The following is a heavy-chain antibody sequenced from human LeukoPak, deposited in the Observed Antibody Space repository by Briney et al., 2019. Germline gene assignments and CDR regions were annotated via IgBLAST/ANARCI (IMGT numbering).Heavy chain of an antibody. CDR2: ISSSSSYI. CDR3: ARSRDGYNFGY. D-gene: IGHD5-24*01. CDR1: GFTFSSYS. Sequence: GGSLRLSXAASGFTFSSYSMNWVRQAPGKGLEWVSSISSSSSYIYYADSVKGRFTISRDNAKNSLYLQMNSLRAEDTAVYYCARSRDGYNFGYWGQGTLVTVSS. J-gene: IGHJ4*02. V-gene: IGHV3-21*01.